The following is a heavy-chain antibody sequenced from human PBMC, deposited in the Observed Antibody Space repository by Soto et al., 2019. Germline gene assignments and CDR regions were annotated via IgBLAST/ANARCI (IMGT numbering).Heavy chain of an antibody. Sequence: GASVKVSCKASGYLFTAYSMHWVRLAPGQGLEWMGVVNPSGGSTKYAQNFQGRVTMTRDTSTTTIYMELSSLRSDDTAIYYCAPEENCSGGTCYSEYFHRLGQGTLVTVSS. J-gene: IGHJ1*01. CDR3: APEENCSGGTCYSEYFHR. V-gene: IGHV1-46*01. CDR1: GYLFTAYS. D-gene: IGHD2-15*01. CDR2: VNPSGGST.